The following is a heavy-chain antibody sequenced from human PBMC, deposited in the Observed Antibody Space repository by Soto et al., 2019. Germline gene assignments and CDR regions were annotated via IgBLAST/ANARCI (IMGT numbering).Heavy chain of an antibody. CDR2: IYYSGST. Sequence: QVQLQESGPGLVKPSETLSLTCTVSGGSVSSGSYYWSWIRQPPGKGLEWIGYIYYSGSTNYNPSLKSRVTMSVDTSKNQFSLKLRSVTAADTAVYYCARDSSGRVDYWGQGPLVTVSS. CDR3: ARDSSGRVDY. J-gene: IGHJ4*02. CDR1: GGSVSSGSYY. D-gene: IGHD3-22*01. V-gene: IGHV4-61*01.